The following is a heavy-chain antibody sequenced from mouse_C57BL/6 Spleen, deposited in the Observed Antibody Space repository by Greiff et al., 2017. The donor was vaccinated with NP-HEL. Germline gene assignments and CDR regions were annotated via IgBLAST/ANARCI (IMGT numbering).Heavy chain of an antibody. CDR2: ISSGSGTI. J-gene: IGHJ4*01. CDR3: ANVYYSNYGDYAMDY. V-gene: IGHV5-17*01. D-gene: IGHD2-5*01. Sequence: EVQGVESGGGLVKPGGSLKLSCAASGFTFSDYGMHWVRQAPEQGLEWVAYISSGSGTIYYADTVKGRFTIARDNAKTTLFLQMSSLRSEDTASYYCANVYYSNYGDYAMDYWGQGTSVTVSS. CDR1: GFTFSDYG.